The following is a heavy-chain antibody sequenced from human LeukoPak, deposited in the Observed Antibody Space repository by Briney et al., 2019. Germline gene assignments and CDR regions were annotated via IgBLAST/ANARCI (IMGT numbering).Heavy chain of an antibody. V-gene: IGHV1-46*01. Sequence: GASVKVSCKACGYTFISCYIHWVRQAPGQGLEWMGIINPSGGRTGNAQKSQGRATMTRDMSRSTVYMELSSLRSEDTAVYYCARQRWNDPLEYYMDVWGKGTTVTVPS. J-gene: IGHJ6*03. CDR3: ARQRWNDPLEYYMDV. CDR2: INPSGGRT. D-gene: IGHD1-1*01. CDR1: GYTFISCY.